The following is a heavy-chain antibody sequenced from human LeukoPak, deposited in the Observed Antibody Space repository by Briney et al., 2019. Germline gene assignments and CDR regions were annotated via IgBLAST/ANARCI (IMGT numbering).Heavy chain of an antibody. V-gene: IGHV4-38-2*02. Sequence: SETLSLTCTVSGDSISSGYYWGWIRQPPGKGLEWIGSIYHSGSTWYNPSLKSRLIILLDTSKNQFSLKLRSVTAADTAVYYCARWGYDKSFDYWGQGTLVTVSS. J-gene: IGHJ4*02. CDR1: GDSISSGYY. D-gene: IGHD3-22*01. CDR3: ARWGYDKSFDY. CDR2: IYHSGST.